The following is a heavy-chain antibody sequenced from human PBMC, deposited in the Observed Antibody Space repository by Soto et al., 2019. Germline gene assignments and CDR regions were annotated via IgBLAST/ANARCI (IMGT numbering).Heavy chain of an antibody. D-gene: IGHD2-15*01. J-gene: IGHJ3*01. Sequence: EVQLVESEGGLVQRGGSLRLSCAASGFTFNYYWMHWVRQAPGQGLVWVSHIHSDGSKTTYADSVKGRFTISRDNAKNTPYLQMNSLRAEDTAVYYCVRGGRGGFDLWGQGTSFTVSS. CDR2: IHSDGSKT. CDR1: GFTFNYYW. CDR3: VRGGRGGFDL. V-gene: IGHV3-74*01.